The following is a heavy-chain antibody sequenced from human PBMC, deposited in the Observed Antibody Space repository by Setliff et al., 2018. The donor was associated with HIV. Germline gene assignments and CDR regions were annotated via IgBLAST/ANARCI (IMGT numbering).Heavy chain of an antibody. CDR3: ARRPPLTTGREYYFDF. Sequence: PSETLSLTCTVSGGSFTTYYWSWFRQPPGKELEWIGYFYTSGSTNYNPSLKSRVTISIDTSKNQFSLKLNAVTAADTAVYYCARRPPLTTGREYYFDFWGQGTLVTVSS. D-gene: IGHD1-1*01. CDR1: GGSFTTYY. CDR2: FYTSGST. J-gene: IGHJ4*02. V-gene: IGHV4-4*09.